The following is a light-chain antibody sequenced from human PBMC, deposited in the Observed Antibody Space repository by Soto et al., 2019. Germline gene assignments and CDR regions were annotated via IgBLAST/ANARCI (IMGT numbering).Light chain of an antibody. CDR2: EAS. V-gene: IGKV1-9*01. CDR3: QQLNTLPFT. CDR1: HDISTY. J-gene: IGKJ5*01. Sequence: IQWTQSPSLLSASVGDRVTITCRASHDISTYLAWYQQKPGKAPKLMIYEASTLQSGVPSRFSGSGSGTEFTLTISGLLPEDFATYHCQQLNTLPFTFGQGTRLEIK.